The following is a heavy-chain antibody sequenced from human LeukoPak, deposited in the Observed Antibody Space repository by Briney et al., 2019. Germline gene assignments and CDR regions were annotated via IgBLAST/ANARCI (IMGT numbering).Heavy chain of an antibody. J-gene: IGHJ4*02. CDR1: GYTFTGYY. Sequence: GASVKVSCKASGYTFTGYYMHWVRQAPGQGLEWMGWINPNSGGTNYAQKFQGRVTMTRDTSISTAYMELSRLRSDDTAVYYCARETYCSGGSCSSCAYWGQGNLVTVSS. V-gene: IGHV1-2*02. D-gene: IGHD2-15*01. CDR3: ARETYCSGGSCSSCAY. CDR2: INPNSGGT.